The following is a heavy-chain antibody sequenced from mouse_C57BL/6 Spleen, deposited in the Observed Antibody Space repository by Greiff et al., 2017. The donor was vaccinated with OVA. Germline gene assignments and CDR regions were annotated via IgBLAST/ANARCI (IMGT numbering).Heavy chain of an antibody. Sequence: EVKLQESGGGLVQPGGSLKLSCAASGFTFSDYYMYWVRQTPEKRLEWVAYISNGGGSTYYPDTVKGRFTISRDNAKNTLYLQMSRLKSEDTAMYYCARRYYGSRYYAMDYWGQGTSVTVSS. J-gene: IGHJ4*01. CDR1: GFTFSDYY. CDR2: ISNGGGST. D-gene: IGHD1-1*01. V-gene: IGHV5-12*01. CDR3: ARRYYGSRYYAMDY.